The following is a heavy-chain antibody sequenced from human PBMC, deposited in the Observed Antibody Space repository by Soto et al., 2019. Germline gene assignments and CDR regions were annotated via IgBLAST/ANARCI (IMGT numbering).Heavy chain of an antibody. CDR3: ARLPYRAEGWFDT. CDR2: IYYNGNT. D-gene: IGHD3-16*02. CDR1: GGSISPYY. V-gene: IGHV4-59*08. J-gene: IGHJ5*02. Sequence: QVQLQESGPGLVKSSETLSLTCTVSGGSISPYYWNWIRQSPGKGLEWIGYIYYNGNTNYNPSLMSRGTISIDTSKNQFSLKLTSVTAADTAVYYCARLPYRAEGWFDTWGQGTLVTVSS.